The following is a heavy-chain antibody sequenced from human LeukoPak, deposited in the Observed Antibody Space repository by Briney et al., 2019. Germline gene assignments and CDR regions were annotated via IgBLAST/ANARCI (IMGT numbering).Heavy chain of an antibody. D-gene: IGHD3-10*01. Sequence: PSETLSLICTVSGGSTSSYYWSWIRQPPGKGLEWIGYIYYSGSTNYNPSLKSRVTISVDTSKNQFSLKLSSVTAADTAVYYCARRNRSITMVRGCFDYWGQGTLVTVSS. V-gene: IGHV4-59*01. J-gene: IGHJ4*02. CDR1: GGSTSSYY. CDR3: ARRNRSITMVRGCFDY. CDR2: IYYSGST.